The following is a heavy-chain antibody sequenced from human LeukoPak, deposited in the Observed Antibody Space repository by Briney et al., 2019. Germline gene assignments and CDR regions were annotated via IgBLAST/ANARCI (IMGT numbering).Heavy chain of an antibody. D-gene: IGHD1-26*01. V-gene: IGHV3-11*04. CDR1: GFTFSDYY. CDR2: ITSRGSTI. CDR3: TRSGMGASDY. J-gene: IGHJ4*02. Sequence: GGSLRLSCAASGFTFSDYYMSWIRQAPGKGLEWISYITSRGSTIYYADSVKGRFTVSRDNAKNSLYLQMNSLRAEDTAVYYCTRSGMGASDYWGQGTLVTVSS.